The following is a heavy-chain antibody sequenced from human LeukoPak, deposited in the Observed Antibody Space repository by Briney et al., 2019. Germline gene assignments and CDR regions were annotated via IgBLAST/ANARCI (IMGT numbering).Heavy chain of an antibody. CDR1: GFTFSSYG. D-gene: IGHD2-2*01. CDR2: ISYDGSNK. CDR3: AKEVEYQLLQYYYYGMDV. J-gene: IGHJ6*04. Sequence: GRSLRLSWAASGFTFSSYGMHWVRQAPGKGLEWVAVISYDGSNKYYADSVKGRFTISRDNSKNTLYLQMNSLRAEDTAVYYCAKEVEYQLLQYYYYGMDVWGKGTTVTVSS. V-gene: IGHV3-30*18.